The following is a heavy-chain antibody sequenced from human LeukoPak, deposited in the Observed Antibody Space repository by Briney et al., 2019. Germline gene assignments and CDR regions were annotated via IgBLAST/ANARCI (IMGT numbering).Heavy chain of an antibody. D-gene: IGHD3-16*02. Sequence: ASVTVSFKSSVYTFTSYGISWVRQAPGQGLAWMGWISAYNGNTNYAQKLQGRVTMTTDTSTSTAYMELRSLRSDDTAVYYCARGPPQEDYVWGSYRSDYWGQGTLVTVSS. CDR1: VYTFTSYG. V-gene: IGHV1-18*01. J-gene: IGHJ4*02. CDR3: ARGPPQEDYVWGSYRSDY. CDR2: ISAYNGNT.